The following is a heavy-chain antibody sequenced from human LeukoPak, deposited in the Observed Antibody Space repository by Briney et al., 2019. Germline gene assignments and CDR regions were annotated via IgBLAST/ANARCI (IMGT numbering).Heavy chain of an antibody. V-gene: IGHV4-34*01. CDR2: INHSGST. CDR3: ARVGKYCSSTSCYQAYYYYYMDV. CDR1: GGSFSGYY. J-gene: IGHJ6*03. D-gene: IGHD2-2*01. Sequence: PSETLSLTCAVYGGSFSGYYWSWIRQPPGKGLEWIGEINHSGSTNYNPSLKSRVTISVDTSKNQFSLKLSSVTAADTAVYYYARVGKYCSSTSCYQAYYYYYMDVWGKGTTVTISS.